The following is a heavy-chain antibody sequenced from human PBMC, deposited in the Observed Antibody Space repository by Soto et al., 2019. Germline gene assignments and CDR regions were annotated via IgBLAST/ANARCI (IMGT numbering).Heavy chain of an antibody. D-gene: IGHD3-22*01. CDR3: ARQIYDSDTGPNFQYYFDS. CDR1: GYSFAGYW. Sequence: GESLKISCKGSGYSFAGYWITWVRQKPGKGLEWMGRMDPSDSQTYYSPSFRGHVTISVTKSITTVFLQWSSLRASDTAMYYCARQIYDSDTGPNFQYYFDSWGQGTPVTVSS. J-gene: IGHJ4*02. V-gene: IGHV5-10-1*01. CDR2: MDPSDSQT.